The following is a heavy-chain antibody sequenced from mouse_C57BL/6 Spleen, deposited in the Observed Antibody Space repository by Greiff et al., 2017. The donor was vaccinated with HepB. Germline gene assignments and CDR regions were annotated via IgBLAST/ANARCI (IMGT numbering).Heavy chain of an antibody. CDR1: GYAFSSSW. CDR2: IYPGDGDT. V-gene: IGHV1-82*01. Sequence: VQLQQSGPELVKPGASVKISCKASGYAFSSSWMNWVKQRPGKGLEWIGRIYPGDGDTNYIGKFKGKATLTADKSSSTAYMQLSSLTAEDSAVYLCAREGDGGSWGAYWSRGARVTVS. CDR3: AREGDGGSWGAY. D-gene: IGHD1-1*02. J-gene: IGHJ3*01.